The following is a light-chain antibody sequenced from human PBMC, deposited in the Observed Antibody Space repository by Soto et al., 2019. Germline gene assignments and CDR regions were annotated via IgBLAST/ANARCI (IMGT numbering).Light chain of an antibody. CDR3: QQYNNWRVT. V-gene: IGKV3-15*01. CDR2: GAS. J-gene: IGKJ1*01. CDR1: QSLGSN. Sequence: EIVLTQSPATLSVSPGERATLSCRASQSLGSNLAWYQQKPGQAPRLLIYGASTRATGIPARFSGSGSGTEFTLTISSLQSEDFAVYYCQQYNNWRVTFGQGTKVDIK.